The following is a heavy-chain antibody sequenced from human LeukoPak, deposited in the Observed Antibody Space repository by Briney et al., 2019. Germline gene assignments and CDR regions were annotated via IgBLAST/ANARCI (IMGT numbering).Heavy chain of an antibody. D-gene: IGHD2-15*01. V-gene: IGHV3-74*01. CDR3: ARAGYCSGGSCYSAGGAFDI. J-gene: IGHJ3*02. Sequence: GGSLRLSCAASGFTFSSYWMHWVRQAPGKGLVWVSRINSDGSSTSYADSVKGRFTISRDNSKNTLYLQMNSLRAEDTAVYYCARAGYCSGGSCYSAGGAFDIWGQGTMVTVSS. CDR1: GFTFSSYW. CDR2: INSDGSST.